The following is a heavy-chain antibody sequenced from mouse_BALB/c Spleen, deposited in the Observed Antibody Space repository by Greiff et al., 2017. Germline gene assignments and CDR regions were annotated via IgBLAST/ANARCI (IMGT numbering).Heavy chain of an antibody. CDR2: ISNLAYSI. CDR1: GFTFSDYG. V-gene: IGHV5-15*02. J-gene: IGHJ3*01. Sequence: EVMLVESGGGLVQPGGSRKLSCAASGFTFSDYGMAWVRQAPGKGPEWVAFISNLAYSIYYADTVTGRFTISRENAKNTLYLEMSSLRSEDTAMYYCARDNCGSSHAWFAYWGQGTLVTVSA. CDR3: ARDNCGSSHAWFAY. D-gene: IGHD1-1*01.